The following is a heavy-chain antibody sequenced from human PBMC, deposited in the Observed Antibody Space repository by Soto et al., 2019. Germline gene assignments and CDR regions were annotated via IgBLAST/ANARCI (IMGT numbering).Heavy chain of an antibody. CDR1: GGSISSGGYS. J-gene: IGHJ4*02. V-gene: IGHV4-34*01. Sequence: SETLSLTCAVSGGSISSGGYSWSWIRQPPGKGLEWIGEINHSGSTNYNPSLKSRVTISVDTSKSQFSLKLSSVTAADTAVYYCARTSRFEYWGQGTLVTVSS. D-gene: IGHD6-6*01. CDR2: INHSGST. CDR3: ARTSRFEY.